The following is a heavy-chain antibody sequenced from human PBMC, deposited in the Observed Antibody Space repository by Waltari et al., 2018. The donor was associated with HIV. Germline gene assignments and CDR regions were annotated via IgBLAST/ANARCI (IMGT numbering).Heavy chain of an antibody. J-gene: IGHJ6*02. V-gene: IGHV3-30*18. Sequence: QVRLVESGGGVVQPGRSLRLSCAASGFTFSDYGMHCVRQAPGKGLEWVALISYDESKKYYADSVMGRFTISRDIPKNTLYLQMNSLRAEDSAVYYCANTFFKTTLNLYYFGMDVWGQGTTVIVSS. D-gene: IGHD3-3*02. CDR2: ISYDESKK. CDR1: GFTFSDYG. CDR3: ANTFFKTTLNLYYFGMDV.